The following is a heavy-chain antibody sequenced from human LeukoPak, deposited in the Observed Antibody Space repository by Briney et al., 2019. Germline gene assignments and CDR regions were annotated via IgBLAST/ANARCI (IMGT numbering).Heavy chain of an antibody. D-gene: IGHD4-17*01. V-gene: IGHV3-48*04. CDR3: ARDYARNFDY. CDR2: ISSSSSTI. J-gene: IGHJ4*02. CDR1: GFTFSSYS. Sequence: GGSLRLSCAASGFTFSSYSMNWVRQAPGKGLEWVSYISSSSSTIYYADSVKGRFTISRENAKNSLYLQMNSLRAEDTAVYYCARDYARNFDYWGQGTLVTVSS.